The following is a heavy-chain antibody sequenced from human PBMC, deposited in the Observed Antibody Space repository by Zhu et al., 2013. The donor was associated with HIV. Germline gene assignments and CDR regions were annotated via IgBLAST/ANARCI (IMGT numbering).Heavy chain of an antibody. CDR3: ARVKEAFDI. CDR2: IIPNSAAT. V-gene: IGHV1-2*02. Sequence: QVQLQQSETEVKRPGASVKVSCEASNYTFTAYYIHWVRQAPGQGLEWMGWIIPNSAATNYANKFQGRVTLTMDRSVNTAYMELTRLTSDDTAIYYCARVKEAFDIWGQGTLVTVSS. J-gene: IGHJ3*02. CDR1: NYTFTAYY.